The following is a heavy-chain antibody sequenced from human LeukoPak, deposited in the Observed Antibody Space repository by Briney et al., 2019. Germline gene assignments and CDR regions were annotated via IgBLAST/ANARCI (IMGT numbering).Heavy chain of an antibody. CDR3: ASGYCSSTSCRRSFDY. CDR2: IIPIFGTA. CDR1: GGTFSSYA. V-gene: IGHV1-69*05. D-gene: IGHD2-2*03. J-gene: IGHJ4*02. Sequence: ASVKVSCKASGGTFSSYAISWVRQAPGQGLEWMGGIIPIFGTANYAQKFQGRVTITTDESTSIAYMELSSLRSEDTAVYYCASGYCSSTSCRRSFDYWGQGTLVTVSS.